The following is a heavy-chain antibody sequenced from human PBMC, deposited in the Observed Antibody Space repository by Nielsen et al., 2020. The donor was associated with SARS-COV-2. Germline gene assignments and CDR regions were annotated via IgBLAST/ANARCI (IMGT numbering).Heavy chain of an antibody. J-gene: IGHJ5*02. CDR1: GFSLSNARMG. CDR2: IFSNDEK. V-gene: IGHV2-26*01. Sequence: SGPTLVKPTETLTLTCTVSGFSLSNARMGVIWIRQPPWKALEWLAHIFSNDEKSYSTSLKSRLTISKDTSKSQVVLTMTNMDPVDTATYYCARHHCSSTSCYGLGWFDPWGQGTLVTVSS. CDR3: ARHHCSSTSCYGLGWFDP. D-gene: IGHD2-2*01.